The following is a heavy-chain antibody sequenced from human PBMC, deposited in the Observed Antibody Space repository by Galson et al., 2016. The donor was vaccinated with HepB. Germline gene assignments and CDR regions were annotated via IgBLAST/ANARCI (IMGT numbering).Heavy chain of an antibody. J-gene: IGHJ4*02. CDR2: INSSGGNT. CDR3: ARDQSRFKTYSDCWSGEVGPSPGYYFDY. CDR1: GYTFTSYF. D-gene: IGHD3-3*01. Sequence: SCKASGYTFTSYFLHWVRQAPGQGLEWMGIINSSGGNTRYAQKFQGRVTMTRDTSTSTVYMELSSLRSEDTAVYYCARDQSRFKTYSDCWSGEVGPSPGYYFDYWGQGILVTFSS. V-gene: IGHV1-46*01.